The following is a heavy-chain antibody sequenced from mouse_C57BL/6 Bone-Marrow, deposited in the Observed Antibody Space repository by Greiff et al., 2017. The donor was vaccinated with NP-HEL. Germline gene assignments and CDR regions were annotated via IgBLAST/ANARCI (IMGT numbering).Heavy chain of an antibody. V-gene: IGHV1-50*01. CDR1: GYTFTSYW. J-gene: IGHJ3*01. CDR3: ASGQLRWFAY. D-gene: IGHD3-2*02. Sequence: QVQLQQPGAELVKPGASVKLSCKASGYTFTSYWMQWVKQRPGQGLEWIGEIDPSDSYTNYNQKIKGKATLTVDTSSSTAYMQLSSLTSEDSAVYYCASGQLRWFAYWGQGTLVTVSA. CDR2: IDPSDSYT.